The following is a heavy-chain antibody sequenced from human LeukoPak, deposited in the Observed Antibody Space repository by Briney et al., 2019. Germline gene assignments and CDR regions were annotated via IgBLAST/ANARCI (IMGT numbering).Heavy chain of an antibody. V-gene: IGHV3-23*01. CDR2: IFGSVVSP. CDR3: AKTTVGYSSGQKAAWPVDF. J-gene: IGHJ4*02. Sequence: GRSLRLSCEPSLFTFATQAITSVRQSPSTGRKGGAGIFGSVVSPHYADTVKARFTISRDNSRHTTYLQINSPRAEATAVPYFAKTTVGYSSGQKAAWPVDFWGRGTLVIVSA. D-gene: IGHD5-18*01. CDR1: LFTFATQA.